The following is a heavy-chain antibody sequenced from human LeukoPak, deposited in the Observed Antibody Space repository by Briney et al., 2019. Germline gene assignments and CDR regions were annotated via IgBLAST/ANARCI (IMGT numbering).Heavy chain of an antibody. CDR2: IYYSGST. CDR1: GGSVSSYTYY. D-gene: IGHD2-2*03. CDR3: ARSGYCSRTSCYPNWFDP. Sequence: SETLSLTCTVSGGSVSSYTYYWSWVRQPPGKGLEWIGYIYYSGSTNYNPSLKSQVTISVDTSKNQFSLRLSSVTAADTAVYYCARSGYCSRTSCYPNWFDPWGQGTLVTVSS. V-gene: IGHV4-61*01. J-gene: IGHJ5*02.